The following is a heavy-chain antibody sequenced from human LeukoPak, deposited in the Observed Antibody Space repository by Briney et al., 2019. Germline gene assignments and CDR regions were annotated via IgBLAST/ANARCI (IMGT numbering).Heavy chain of an antibody. J-gene: IGHJ3*02. CDR2: MNPNSGNT. CDR1: GYTFTNYD. V-gene: IGHV1-8*01. D-gene: IGHD4/OR15-4a*01. CDR3: ARWGKDYGAGDTFDI. Sequence: SVKLSCKSSGYTFTNYDINWVRQAAGQGLEWMGWMNPNSGNTGYAHKFRGRVTMTRDTSISTAYMELTSVRSEDTAVYYCARWGKDYGAGDTFDIWGQGTMVTVSS.